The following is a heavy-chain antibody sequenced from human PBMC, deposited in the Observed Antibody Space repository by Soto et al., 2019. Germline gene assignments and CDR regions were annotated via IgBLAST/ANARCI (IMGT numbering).Heavy chain of an antibody. Sequence: GLTFTDYWMSWVRQAPGKGLEWVANIKQDESEKNYLDSVKGRFTISRDNAKNSLYLQMNSLRAEDTAVYYCASDRFRGTYYLRGVTYFFEEWGQGAPVTVSS. CDR3: ASDRFRGTYYLRGVTYFFEE. V-gene: IGHV3-7*03. CDR1: GLTFTDYW. J-gene: IGHJ4*02. D-gene: IGHD1-26*01. CDR2: IKQDESEK.